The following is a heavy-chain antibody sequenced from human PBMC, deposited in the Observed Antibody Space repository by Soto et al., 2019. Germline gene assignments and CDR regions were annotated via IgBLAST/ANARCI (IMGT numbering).Heavy chain of an antibody. J-gene: IGHJ4*02. V-gene: IGHV1-69*04. CDR2: IISILGIT. D-gene: IGHD6-19*01. CDR3: ARDDGQQWLVPYGY. Sequence: GASVKVSCKASGGTFSSYTISWVRQAPGQGLEWMGRIISILGITNYAQKLQGRVTMTTDTSTSTAYMELRSLRSDDTAVYYCARDDGQQWLVPYGYWGQGTLVTVSS. CDR1: GGTFSSYT.